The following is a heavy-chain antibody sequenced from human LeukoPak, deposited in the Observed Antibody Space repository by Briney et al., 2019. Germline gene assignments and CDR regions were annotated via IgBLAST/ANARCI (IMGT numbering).Heavy chain of an antibody. J-gene: IGHJ3*02. D-gene: IGHD3-10*01. Sequence: SETLSLTCTVCGGSISSYYWSWIRQPPGKGLEWIGYIYYSGSTNYNPSLKSRVTISVDTSKNQFSLRLNSVTAADTAVYYCARDGARYYGSGDDGFDIWGQGTMVTVSS. CDR3: ARDGARYYGSGDDGFDI. V-gene: IGHV4-59*01. CDR2: IYYSGST. CDR1: GGSISSYY.